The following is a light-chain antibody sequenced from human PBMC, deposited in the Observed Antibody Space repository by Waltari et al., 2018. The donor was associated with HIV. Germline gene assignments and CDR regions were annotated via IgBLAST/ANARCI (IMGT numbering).Light chain of an antibody. CDR1: NGISTS. CDR2: SAS. J-gene: IGKJ5*01. Sequence: DILLTQSPSFLSASVGDSVTIHGRASNGISTSLAWYQQKPGKAPNLLIYSASTLQSGVPSRFSGSGSGTEFTLTISSLQPEDFATYYCQQLNSYLITFGQGTRLEIK. V-gene: IGKV1-9*01. CDR3: QQLNSYLIT.